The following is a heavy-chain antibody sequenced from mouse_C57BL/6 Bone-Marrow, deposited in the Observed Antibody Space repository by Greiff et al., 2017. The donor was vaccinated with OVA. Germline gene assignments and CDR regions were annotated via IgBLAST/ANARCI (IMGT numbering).Heavy chain of an antibody. D-gene: IGHD4-1*01. Sequence: VQLQQPGAELVRPGTSVKLSCKASGYTFTSYWMHWVKQRPGQGLEWIGVIDPSDSYTNYTQKFKGKATLTVDTSSSTAYMQLSSLTSEDSAVYYCARETGSFFDYWGQGTTLTVSS. CDR2: IDPSDSYT. J-gene: IGHJ2*01. CDR3: ARETGSFFDY. V-gene: IGHV1-59*01. CDR1: GYTFTSYW.